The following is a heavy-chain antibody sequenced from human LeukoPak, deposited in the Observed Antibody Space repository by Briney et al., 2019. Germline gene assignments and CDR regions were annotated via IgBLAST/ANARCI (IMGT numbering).Heavy chain of an antibody. V-gene: IGHV4-4*02. CDR2: IYYSGST. Sequence: PSETLSLTCAVSGGSISSSNWWSWVRQPPGKGLEWIGYIYYSGSTNYNPSLKSRATISLDTSRNQFSLTLTSVTAADTAIYYCARGGSWYDSWGQGTLLTVTS. J-gene: IGHJ5*01. CDR1: GGSISSSNW. CDR3: ARGGSWYDS.